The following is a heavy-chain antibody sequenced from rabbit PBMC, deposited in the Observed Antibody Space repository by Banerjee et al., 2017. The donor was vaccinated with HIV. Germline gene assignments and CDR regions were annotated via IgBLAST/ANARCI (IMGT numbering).Heavy chain of an antibody. J-gene: IGHJ3*01. CDR1: GFSFSSTYW. CDR3: AREDYTYGYAGYGWSTRLDL. Sequence: QEQLEESGGGLVQPEGSLTLTCTASGFSFSSTYWISWVRQAPGKGLEWIACIAAGSSGSTYYASWAKGRFTISKTSSTTVTLQMTSLTAADTATYFCAREDYTYGYAGYGWSTRLDLWGQGTLVTVS. V-gene: IGHV1S45*01. D-gene: IGHD6-1*01. CDR2: IAAGSSGST.